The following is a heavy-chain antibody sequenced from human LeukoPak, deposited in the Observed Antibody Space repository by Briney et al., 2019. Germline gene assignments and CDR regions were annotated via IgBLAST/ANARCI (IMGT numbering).Heavy chain of an antibody. D-gene: IGHD3-3*01. CDR3: ARRLGNDLWSGYLDY. CDR2: IYYSGST. J-gene: IGHJ4*02. Sequence: SETLSLTCTVSGGSISSSSYYWGWIRQPPGKGLEWIVSIYYSGSTYYNPSLKSRVTISVDTSKNQFSLKLSSVTAADTAVYYCARRLGNDLWSGYLDYWGQGTLVTVSS. V-gene: IGHV4-39*01. CDR1: GGSISSSSYY.